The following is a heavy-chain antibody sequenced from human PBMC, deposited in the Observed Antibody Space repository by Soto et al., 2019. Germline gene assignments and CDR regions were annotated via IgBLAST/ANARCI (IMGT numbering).Heavy chain of an antibody. J-gene: IGHJ6*03. V-gene: IGHV4-59*01. CDR1: GGSISSYY. D-gene: IGHD2-15*01. CDR2: IYYSGST. Sequence: SATLSLTCTVSGGSISSYYWSWIRLPPGKGLEWIVYIYYSGSTNYNPSLKSRVTISVDTSRNQFSLKLSSVTAADTAVYYCARGYCSGGSCYSGDYYYMDVWGKGTTVTVSS. CDR3: ARGYCSGGSCYSGDYYYMDV.